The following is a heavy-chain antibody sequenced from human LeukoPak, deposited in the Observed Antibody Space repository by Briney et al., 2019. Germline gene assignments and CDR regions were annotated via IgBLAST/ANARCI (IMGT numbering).Heavy chain of an antibody. Sequence: SETLSLTCTVSGGSISSYYWSWIRQPPGKGLEWIGYIYNSGSTNYNPSLKSRATISVDTSKNQLSLKLSSVTAADTAVYYCARRARPYLDVWGQGTTATVSS. D-gene: IGHD3-10*01. CDR3: ARRARPYLDV. CDR2: IYNSGST. J-gene: IGHJ6*02. CDR1: GGSISSYY. V-gene: IGHV4-4*09.